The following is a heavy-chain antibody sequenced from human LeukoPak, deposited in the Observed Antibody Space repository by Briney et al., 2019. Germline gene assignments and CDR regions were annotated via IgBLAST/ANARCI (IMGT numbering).Heavy chain of an antibody. CDR2: IRGKANSYAT. Sequence: PGGSLRLSCAASGFTFSGSAMHWVRQASGKGLEWVGRIRGKANSYATAYAASVKGRFTISRDDSKNTAYLQMNSLKTEDTAVYYCTSSSPYYIVVDGMDVWGQGTTVTVSS. V-gene: IGHV3-73*01. D-gene: IGHD2-2*01. J-gene: IGHJ6*02. CDR3: TSSSPYYIVVDGMDV. CDR1: GFTFSGSA.